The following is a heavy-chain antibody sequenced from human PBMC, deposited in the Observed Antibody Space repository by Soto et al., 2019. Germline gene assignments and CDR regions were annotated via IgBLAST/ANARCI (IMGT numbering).Heavy chain of an antibody. CDR2: LYTEGTT. J-gene: IGHJ6*02. D-gene: IGHD3-16*01. CDR1: GLTVSHNY. Sequence: GGSLRLSCVASGLTVSHNYMAWVRQAPEMGLEWVSILYTEGTTYYADSVKGRFTISRDSSKNTLFLQMDSLRAEDTAVYYCVRPRPSGEDYGMDVWGQGTTVTVSS. V-gene: IGHV3-53*01. CDR3: VRPRPSGEDYGMDV.